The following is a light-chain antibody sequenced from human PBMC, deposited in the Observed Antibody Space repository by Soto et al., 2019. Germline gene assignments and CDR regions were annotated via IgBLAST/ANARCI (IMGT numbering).Light chain of an antibody. J-gene: IGKJ4*01. CDR1: QPLGAW. V-gene: IGKV1-12*01. Sequence: DIQMTQFPSSVSASVGDRVTITCRASQPLGAWLAWYQQKPGKAPKLLIYATSTLEGGVPSRFSGSGSGTEFTLTISSLQPEDFATYYCQQADIFQLTFGGGTRVEIK. CDR3: QQADIFQLT. CDR2: ATS.